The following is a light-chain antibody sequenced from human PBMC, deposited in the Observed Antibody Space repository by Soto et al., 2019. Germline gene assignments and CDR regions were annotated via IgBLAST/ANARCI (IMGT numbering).Light chain of an antibody. CDR1: QSVSSNH. CDR2: GAS. Sequence: EIVLTQSPGTLSLSPGERATLSCRARQSVSSNHFAWYQQKPGQAPRLLIYGASSRATGIPDRFSGSGSGTDSTLTISRLEPEDFAVYYCQHYGSSPPITFGQGTRLEIQ. CDR3: QHYGSSPPIT. J-gene: IGKJ5*01. V-gene: IGKV3-20*01.